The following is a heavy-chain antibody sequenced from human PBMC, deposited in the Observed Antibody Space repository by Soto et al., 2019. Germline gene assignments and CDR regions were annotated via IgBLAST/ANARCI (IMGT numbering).Heavy chain of an antibody. CDR1: GYTFTSYG. CDR2: ISAYNGNT. D-gene: IGHD6-13*01. V-gene: IGHV1-18*01. Sequence: QVQLVQSGAEVKKPGASVKVSCKASGYTFTSYGISWVRQAPGQGLEWMGWISAYNGNTNYAQKLQGRGTXTTITXXSTAYMELRSLRSDDTAVYYCARGTDSSSWYGEDYWGQGTLVTVSS. CDR3: ARGTDSSSWYGEDY. J-gene: IGHJ4*02.